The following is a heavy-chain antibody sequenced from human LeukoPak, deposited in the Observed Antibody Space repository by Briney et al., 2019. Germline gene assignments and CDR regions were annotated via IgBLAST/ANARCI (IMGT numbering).Heavy chain of an antibody. J-gene: IGHJ4*02. CDR2: IKPDGREK. V-gene: IGHV3-7*01. CDR3: ASPRGYCSGGSCPYYFDY. D-gene: IGHD2-15*01. CDR1: GFTFSSYW. Sequence: PGGSLRLSCAASGFTFSSYWMSWVRQAPGKGLEWVANIKPDGREKYYVDPVKGRFTISRDNPKNSLYLQMNSLRAEDTAVYYCASPRGYCSGGSCPYYFDYWGQGTLVTVSS.